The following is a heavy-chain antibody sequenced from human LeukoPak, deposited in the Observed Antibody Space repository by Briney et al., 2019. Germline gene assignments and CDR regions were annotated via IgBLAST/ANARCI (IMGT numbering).Heavy chain of an antibody. CDR3: ARDSGGSYRALIFDY. CDR2: INAGNGNT. Sequence: ASVKVSCKASGYTFTSYAMHWVRQAPGQRLEWMGWINAGNGNTKYSQEFQGRVTITRDTSASTAYMELSSLRSEDMAVYYCARDSGGSYRALIFDYWGQGTLVTVSS. D-gene: IGHD1-26*01. V-gene: IGHV1-3*03. J-gene: IGHJ4*02. CDR1: GYTFTSYA.